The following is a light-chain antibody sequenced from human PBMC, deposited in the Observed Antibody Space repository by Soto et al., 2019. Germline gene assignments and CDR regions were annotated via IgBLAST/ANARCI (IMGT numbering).Light chain of an antibody. CDR1: QGISSY. Sequence: DIQLTQSPSFLSASVVDRVTITCRASQGISSYLAWYQQKPGKAPNLLIYAASTLQSGVPSRFSGIGSGTECTLTISSLQPEDFATYACQQLNSYPPINSGQGTRLEIK. J-gene: IGKJ5*01. CDR3: QQLNSYPPIN. CDR2: AAS. V-gene: IGKV1-9*01.